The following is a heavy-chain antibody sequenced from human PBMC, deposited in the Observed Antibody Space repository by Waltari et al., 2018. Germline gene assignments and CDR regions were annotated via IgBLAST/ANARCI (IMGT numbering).Heavy chain of an antibody. D-gene: IGHD5-12*01. Sequence: QLQLQESGPTLVKPSETLSLTCTVSGGSISRSSYYWGWIRQSPGKGLEWIGSIYYSGTTYYNPTLESRVTISGDTSKNQFSPKLSSVTAADTAVYYCVRHWKRNGYRFDPWGQGTLVTVSS. J-gene: IGHJ5*02. CDR2: IYYSGTT. CDR1: GGSISRSSYY. CDR3: VRHWKRNGYRFDP. V-gene: IGHV4-39*01.